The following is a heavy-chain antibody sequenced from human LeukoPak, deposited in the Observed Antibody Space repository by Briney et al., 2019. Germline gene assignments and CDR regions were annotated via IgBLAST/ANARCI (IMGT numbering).Heavy chain of an antibody. Sequence: PSETLSLTCTVSGGSISSYYWSWIRQPPGKGLEWIGYIYYSGSTNYNPSLKSRVTISVDTSKNQFSLKLSSVTAADTAVYYCARVAQTFWSGYYGPQVDWFDPWGQGTLVTVSS. D-gene: IGHD3-3*01. V-gene: IGHV4-59*01. J-gene: IGHJ5*02. CDR1: GGSISSYY. CDR2: IYYSGST. CDR3: ARVAQTFWSGYYGPQVDWFDP.